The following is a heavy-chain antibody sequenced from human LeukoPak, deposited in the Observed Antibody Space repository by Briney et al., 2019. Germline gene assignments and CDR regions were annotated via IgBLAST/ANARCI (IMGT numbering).Heavy chain of an antibody. J-gene: IGHJ4*02. D-gene: IGHD2-2*01. CDR1: GFTFSSYA. V-gene: IGHV3-23*01. CDR3: AKDGVVVPAAEFDY. CDR2: ISGSGGST. Sequence: GGSLRLSCAASGFTFSSYAMSWVRQAPGKGLEWVSAISGSGGSTYCADSVKGRFTISRDNSKNTLYLQMNSLRAEDTAVYYCAKDGVVVPAAEFDYWGQGTLVTVSS.